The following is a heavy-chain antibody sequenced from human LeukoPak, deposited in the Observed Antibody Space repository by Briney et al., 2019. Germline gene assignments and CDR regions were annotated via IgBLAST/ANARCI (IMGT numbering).Heavy chain of an antibody. CDR2: IYYSGST. Sequence: PSETLSLTCTVSGGSISSSSYYWGWIRQPPGKGLEWIGSIYYSGSTYYNPSLKSRVTMSVDTSKNQFSLKLSSVTAADTAVYYCARVAAGNRWFDPWGQGTLVTVSS. CDR3: ARVAAGNRWFDP. V-gene: IGHV4-39*07. CDR1: GGSISSSSYY. J-gene: IGHJ5*02. D-gene: IGHD6-13*01.